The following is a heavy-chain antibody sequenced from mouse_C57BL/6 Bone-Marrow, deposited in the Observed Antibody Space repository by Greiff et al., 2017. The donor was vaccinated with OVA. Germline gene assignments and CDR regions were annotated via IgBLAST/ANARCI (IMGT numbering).Heavy chain of an antibody. J-gene: IGHJ4*01. CDR2: IYPGGGYT. CDR1: GYTFTNYW. CDR3: ARSPLLLRGAMDY. V-gene: IGHV1-63*01. D-gene: IGHD1-1*01. Sequence: VQLQQSGAELVRPGTSVKMSCKASGYTFTNYWIGWAKQRPGHGLEWIGDIYPGGGYTNYNEKFKGKATLTADKSSSTAYMQFSSLTSEDSAIYYCARSPLLLRGAMDYWGQGTSVTVSS.